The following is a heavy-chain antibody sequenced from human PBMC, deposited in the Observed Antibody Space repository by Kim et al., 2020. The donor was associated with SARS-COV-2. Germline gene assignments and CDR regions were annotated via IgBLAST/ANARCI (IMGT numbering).Heavy chain of an antibody. CDR2: INAGKGNT. D-gene: IGHD2-2*01. J-gene: IGHJ6*02. CDR3: ARDSGGYCSSTSCLNYGMDV. CDR1: GYSFSSYA. V-gene: IGHV1-3*01. Sequence: ASVKVSCKASGYSFSSYAIHWVRQAPGQRLEWMGWINAGKGNTKYSQKFQARVTFTRDTSANTAYMELSSLRSEDTAVYFCARDSGGYCSSTSCLNYGMDVWGQGTAVTFSS.